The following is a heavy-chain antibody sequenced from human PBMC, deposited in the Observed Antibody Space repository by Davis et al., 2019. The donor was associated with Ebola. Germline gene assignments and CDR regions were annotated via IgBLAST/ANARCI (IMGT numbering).Heavy chain of an antibody. J-gene: IGHJ4*02. D-gene: IGHD3-22*01. CDR1: GYTFTGYY. CDR3: ARTRDYYDSSGYSPYYFDY. CDR2: INPSGGST. V-gene: IGHV1-46*01. Sequence: ASVKVSCKASGYTFTGYYMHWVRQAPGQGLEWMGIINPSGGSTSYAQKFQGRVTMTRDTSTSTVYMELSSLRSEDTAVYYCARTRDYYDSSGYSPYYFDYWGQGTLVTVSS.